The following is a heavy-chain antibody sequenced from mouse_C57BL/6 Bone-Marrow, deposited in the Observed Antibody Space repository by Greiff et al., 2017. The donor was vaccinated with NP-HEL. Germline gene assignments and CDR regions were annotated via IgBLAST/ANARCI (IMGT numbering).Heavy chain of an antibody. CDR1: GYTFTSYG. Sequence: VKLVESGAELARPGASVKLSCKASGYTFTSYGISWVKQRTGQGLEWIGEIYPRSGNTYYNEKFKGKATLTADKSSSTAYMELRSLTSEDSAVYFCARWREGPWFAYWGQGTLVTVSA. V-gene: IGHV1-81*01. CDR3: ARWREGPWFAY. J-gene: IGHJ3*01. CDR2: IYPRSGNT.